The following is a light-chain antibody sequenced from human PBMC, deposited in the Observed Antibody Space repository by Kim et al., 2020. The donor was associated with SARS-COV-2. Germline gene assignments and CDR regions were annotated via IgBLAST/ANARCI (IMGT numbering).Light chain of an antibody. CDR3: QQTNSFPV. Sequence: SASVGDRATITCRARRDISYWLAWYQQKAGRAPKLLIHTASTLQSGVPSRFSGSGSGTDFALTITSLQPEDLATYYCQQTNSFPVFGGGTKVDIK. CDR1: RDISYW. V-gene: IGKV1-12*01. CDR2: TAS. J-gene: IGKJ4*01.